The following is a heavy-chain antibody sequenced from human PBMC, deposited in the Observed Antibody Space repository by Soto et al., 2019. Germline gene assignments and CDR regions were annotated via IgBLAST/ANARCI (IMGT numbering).Heavy chain of an antibody. D-gene: IGHD3-9*01. CDR3: ARSGTNVLRYFDWLGRPEGYYGMDV. Sequence: TSETLSLTCTVSGGSISSYYWSWIRQPAGKGLEWIGRIYTSGSTNYNPSLKSRVTMSVDTSKNQFSLKLSSVTAADTAVYYCARSGTNVLRYFDWLGRPEGYYGMDVWGQGTTVTVSS. V-gene: IGHV4-4*07. J-gene: IGHJ6*02. CDR2: IYTSGST. CDR1: GGSISSYY.